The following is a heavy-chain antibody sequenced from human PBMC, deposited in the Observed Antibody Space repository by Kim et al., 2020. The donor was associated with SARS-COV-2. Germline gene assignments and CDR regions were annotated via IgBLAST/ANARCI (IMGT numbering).Heavy chain of an antibody. D-gene: IGHD5-18*01. CDR2: INHSGST. Sequence: SETLSLTCAVYGGSFSGYYWSWIRQPPGKGLEWIGEINHSGSTNYNPSLKSRVTISVDTSKNQFSLKLSSVTAADTAVYYCARARGYSYGSLIPPGQKKNWYFDLWGRGTLVTVSS. CDR3: ARARGYSYGSLIPPGQKKNWYFDL. CDR1: GGSFSGYY. V-gene: IGHV4-34*01. J-gene: IGHJ2*01.